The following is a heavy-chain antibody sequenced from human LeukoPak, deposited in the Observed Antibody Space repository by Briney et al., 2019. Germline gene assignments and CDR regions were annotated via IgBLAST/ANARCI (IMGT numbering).Heavy chain of an antibody. J-gene: IGHJ6*02. CDR3: ARLMGSESLDFYYYYGMDV. CDR1: GHTFTSYD. V-gene: IGHV1-8*01. CDR2: MNPNSGNT. Sequence: ASVKVSCKASGHTFTSYDINWVRQATGQGLEWMGWMNPNSGNTGYAQKFQGRVTMTRNTSISTAYMELSSLRSEDTAVYYCARLMGSESLDFYYYYGMDVWGQGTTVTVSS. D-gene: IGHD2-8*01.